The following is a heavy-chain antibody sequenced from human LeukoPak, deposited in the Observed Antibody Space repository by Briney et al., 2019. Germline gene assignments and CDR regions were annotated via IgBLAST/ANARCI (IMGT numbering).Heavy chain of an antibody. CDR2: MKQDGSEK. J-gene: IGHJ4*02. Sequence: PGGSLRLSCAVSGINFRGYWMAWVRQAPGKGLEWVANMKQDGSEKYYVDSVKGRFTISRDNAKNSLYLEMNSLRVEDTAVYYCARDLGHTGYDLYDYWGQGTLVTDSS. V-gene: IGHV3-7*01. CDR3: ARDLGHTGYDLYDY. CDR1: GINFRGYW. D-gene: IGHD5-12*01.